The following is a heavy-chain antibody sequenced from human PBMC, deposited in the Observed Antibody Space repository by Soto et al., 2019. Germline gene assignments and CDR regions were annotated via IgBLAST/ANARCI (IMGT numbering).Heavy chain of an antibody. D-gene: IGHD2-2*01. V-gene: IGHV3-33*01. CDR1: GFTFSSYG. CDR2: IWYDGSNK. CDR3: ARSKRSSTSFDAFDI. J-gene: IGHJ3*02. Sequence: QVQLVESGGGVVQPGRSLRLSCAASGFTFSSYGMHWVRQAPGKGLEWVAVIWYDGSNKYYADSVKGRFTISRDNSKNTLYLQMNSLRAEDTAVYYCARSKRSSTSFDAFDIWGQGTMVTVSS.